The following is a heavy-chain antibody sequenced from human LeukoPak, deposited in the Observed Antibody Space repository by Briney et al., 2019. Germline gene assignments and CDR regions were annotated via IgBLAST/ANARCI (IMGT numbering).Heavy chain of an antibody. D-gene: IGHD6-13*01. V-gene: IGHV1-2*02. CDR1: GYTFTGYY. J-gene: IGHJ4*02. Sequence: ASVKVSCKASGYTFTGYYMHWVRQAPGQGLEWMGWINPNSGGTNYAQKFQGRVTMTRDTSISTAYMELSRLRSDDTAVYYCARVRYSSSWSHTPYYFDYWGQGNLVTVSS. CDR2: INPNSGGT. CDR3: ARVRYSSSWSHTPYYFDY.